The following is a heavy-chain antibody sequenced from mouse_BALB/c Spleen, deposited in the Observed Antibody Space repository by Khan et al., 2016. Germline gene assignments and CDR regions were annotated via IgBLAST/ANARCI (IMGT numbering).Heavy chain of an antibody. Sequence: QVQLQQPGAELVRPGASVTLSCKASGYTFTDYEIHWVKQTPVQGLEWTGATDLETDNTAYNSMLKGKATLTAATSSNTAYMELHGLTSADSAVYYSLVLRSLHWYFGVWGGGTTITISS. CDR3: LVLRSLHWYFGV. CDR2: TDLETDNT. V-gene: IGHV1-15*01. CDR1: GYTFTDYE. D-gene: IGHD2-10*02. J-gene: IGHJ1*01.